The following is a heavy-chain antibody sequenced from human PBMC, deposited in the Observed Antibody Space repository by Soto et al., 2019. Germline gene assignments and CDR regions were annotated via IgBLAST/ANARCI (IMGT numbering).Heavy chain of an antibody. V-gene: IGHV3-23*01. Sequence: EVQLLESGGGLVQPGGSLRLSCAASGFNFRHFAMSWFRQAPGKGLEWVSSIHGNGGGTYYADSVKGRFTVSRDDSKDTLYLQLSSLRVDDTAVYYCAKDAVAQNGVWDWFDPWGQGTLVTVSS. D-gene: IGHD3-16*01. CDR1: GFNFRHFA. CDR3: AKDAVAQNGVWDWFDP. CDR2: IHGNGGGT. J-gene: IGHJ5*02.